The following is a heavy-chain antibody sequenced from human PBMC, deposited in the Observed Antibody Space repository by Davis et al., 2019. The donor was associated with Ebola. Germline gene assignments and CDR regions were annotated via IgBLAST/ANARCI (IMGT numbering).Heavy chain of an antibody. CDR2: INHSGST. Sequence: SETLSLTCAVYGGSFSGYYWSWIRQPPGKGLEWIGKINHSGSTNYNPSLKSRVTISVDTSKNQFSLKLGSVTAADTAVDYCAGGTLYYAMDVWGQGTTVTVSS. CDR1: GGSFSGYY. J-gene: IGHJ6*02. V-gene: IGHV4-34*01. CDR3: AGGTLYYAMDV.